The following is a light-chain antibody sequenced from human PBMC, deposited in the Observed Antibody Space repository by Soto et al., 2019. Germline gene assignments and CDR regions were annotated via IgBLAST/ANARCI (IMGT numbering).Light chain of an antibody. Sequence: EIVLTQSPATLSFSPGESATLSCRASQSVSSYLAWYQQKPGQAPRLLIYDASNRATGIPARFSGSGSGTDFTLTISSLEPEDFAVYYCQQRSNWPPDFGQGTRLEI. V-gene: IGKV3-11*01. CDR2: DAS. J-gene: IGKJ5*01. CDR1: QSVSSY. CDR3: QQRSNWPPD.